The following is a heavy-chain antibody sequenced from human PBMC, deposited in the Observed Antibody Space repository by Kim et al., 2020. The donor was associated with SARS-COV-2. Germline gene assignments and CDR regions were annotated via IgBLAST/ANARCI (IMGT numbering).Heavy chain of an antibody. CDR3: AKALGCYFGYFQH. V-gene: IGHV3-30*18. CDR2: ISYDGSNK. D-gene: IGHD1-26*01. Sequence: GGSLRLSCAASGFTFSSYGMHWVRQAPGKGLEWVAVISYDGSNKYYADSVKGRFTISRDNSKNTLYLQMNSLRAEDTAVYYCAKALGCYFGYFQHWGQGT. CDR1: GFTFSSYG. J-gene: IGHJ1*01.